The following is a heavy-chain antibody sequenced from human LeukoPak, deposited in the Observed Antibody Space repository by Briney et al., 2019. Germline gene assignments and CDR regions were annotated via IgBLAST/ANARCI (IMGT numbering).Heavy chain of an antibody. V-gene: IGHV3-11*06. J-gene: IGHJ6*04. D-gene: IGHD2-2*01. CDR3: ARAEGYCSSTSCYVREYYYYGMDV. CDR2: ISSSSSYT. Sequence: PGGSLRLSCAASGFTFSDYYMSWIRQAPGKGLEWVSYISSSSSYTNYADSVKGRFTISRDNAKNSLYLQMNSLRAEDTAVYYCARAEGYCSSTSCYVREYYYYGMDVWGKGTTVTVSS. CDR1: GFTFSDYY.